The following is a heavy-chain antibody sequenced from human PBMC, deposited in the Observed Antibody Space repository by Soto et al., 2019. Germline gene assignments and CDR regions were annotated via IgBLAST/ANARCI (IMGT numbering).Heavy chain of an antibody. D-gene: IGHD3-22*01. Sequence: GGSLRLSCAASGFSFSTCWMMWVRQAPGKGLEWVATINQDGSETYYVDSVKGRFTISRDNAKNTLYLQMNSLRAEDTAVYYCAKAQPYYYDSSGYLIWYYYYGMDVWGQGTTVTVSS. J-gene: IGHJ6*02. CDR2: INQDGSET. V-gene: IGHV3-7*03. CDR1: GFSFSTCW. CDR3: AKAQPYYYDSSGYLIWYYYYGMDV.